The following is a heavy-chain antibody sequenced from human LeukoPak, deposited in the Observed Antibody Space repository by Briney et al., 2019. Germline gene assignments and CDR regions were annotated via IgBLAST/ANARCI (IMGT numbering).Heavy chain of an antibody. D-gene: IGHD2-2*01. J-gene: IGHJ4*02. CDR2: IYYSGST. Sequence: SETLSLTCTVSGGSISSYYWSWIRQTQGKGLEWIGDIYYSGSTNYNPSLKSRVTISVDTSKNHFSLKLSSVTAADTAVYYCARGGSTSWAKFDNWGQGTLVTVSS. V-gene: IGHV4-59*01. CDR3: ARGGSTSWAKFDN. CDR1: GGSISSYY.